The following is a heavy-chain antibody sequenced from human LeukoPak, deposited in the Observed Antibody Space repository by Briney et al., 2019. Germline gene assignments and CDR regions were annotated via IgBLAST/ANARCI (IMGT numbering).Heavy chain of an antibody. D-gene: IGHD1-14*01. J-gene: IGHJ4*02. V-gene: IGHV4-31*03. Sequence: ASETLSLTCTVSGGSISSGDYYWSWIRQPPGKGLEWIGYIYYSGSTYYNPSLKSRVAISMDTSHNHISLNITSVTDADTAVYCCARDAATGVFESWGQGTLVAVSS. CDR3: ARDAATGVFES. CDR2: IYYSGST. CDR1: GGSISSGDYY.